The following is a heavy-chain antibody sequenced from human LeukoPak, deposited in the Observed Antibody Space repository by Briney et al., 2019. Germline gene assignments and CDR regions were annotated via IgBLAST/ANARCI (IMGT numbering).Heavy chain of an antibody. D-gene: IGHD2-2*01. J-gene: IGHJ3*02. CDR3: ARGRYCSSTSCYESAFDI. V-gene: IGHV4-59*01. CDR2: IYYSGST. Sequence: SETLSLTCTVSGGSISSYYWSWIRQPPGKGLEWIGYIYYSGSTNYNPSLKSRVTISVDTSKDQFSLKLSSATAADTAVYYCARGRYCSSTSCYESAFDIWGQGTMVTVSS. CDR1: GGSISSYY.